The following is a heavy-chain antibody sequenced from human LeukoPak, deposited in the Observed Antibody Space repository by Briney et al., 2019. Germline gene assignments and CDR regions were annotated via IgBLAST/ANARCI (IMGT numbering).Heavy chain of an antibody. CDR1: GYTFTSYD. V-gene: IGHV1-8*01. D-gene: IGHD7-27*01. J-gene: IGHJ4*02. CDR2: MSPNSGDT. CDR3: ARGPPNWGYDY. Sequence: ASVKVSCKASGYTFTSYDFNWVRQATGQRPEWMGWMSPNSGDTGNAQKFQDRVTMTRNTSISTAYMELSSLRSDDTAEYYCARGPPNWGYDYWGPGTLVTVSS.